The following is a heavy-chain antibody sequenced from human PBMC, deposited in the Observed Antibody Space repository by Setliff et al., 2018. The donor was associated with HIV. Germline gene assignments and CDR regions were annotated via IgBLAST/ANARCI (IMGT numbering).Heavy chain of an antibody. CDR1: GGSISSHY. V-gene: IGHV4-59*11. D-gene: IGHD5-12*01. CDR3: AREVEEVEMATIGLDY. CDR2: IYYSGST. Sequence: PSETLSLTCTVSGGSISSHYWSWIRQPPGKGLEWIGSIYYSGSTNYNPSLKSQVTISGDTSKNQFSLKLSSVTAAGTAVYYCAREVEEVEMATIGLDYWGQGTLVTVSS. J-gene: IGHJ4*02.